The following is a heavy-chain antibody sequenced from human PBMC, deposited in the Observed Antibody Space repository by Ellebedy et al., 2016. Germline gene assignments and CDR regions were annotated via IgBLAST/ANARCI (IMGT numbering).Heavy chain of an antibody. CDR3: REGHYSDV. CDR2: ISAGGDDT. J-gene: IGHJ4*02. V-gene: IGHV3-23*01. Sequence: GGSLRLSXAASGIAFSDFFMSWVRRAPGKGLEWVATISAGGDDTYLADSVRGRFTISRDNSRNILYLQMSSLRDEDSAIYYCREGHYSDVWGQGTLVTVSS. CDR1: GIAFSDFF.